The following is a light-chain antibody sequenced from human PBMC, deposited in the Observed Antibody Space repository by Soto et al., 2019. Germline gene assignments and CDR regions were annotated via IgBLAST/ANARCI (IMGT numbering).Light chain of an antibody. Sequence: EIVLTQSPATLSLSPGERANLSCRASQSVSSYLAWYQQKPGQAPRLLIYDASNRATGIPARFSGSGSGTDFTLTISSLEPEDFQVYYCQQRSNWPPLFGPETKVDIK. CDR3: QQRSNWPPL. V-gene: IGKV3-11*01. CDR1: QSVSSY. J-gene: IGKJ3*01. CDR2: DAS.